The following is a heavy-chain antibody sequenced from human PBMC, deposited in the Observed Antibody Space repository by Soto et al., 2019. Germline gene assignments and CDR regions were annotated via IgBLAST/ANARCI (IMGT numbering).Heavy chain of an antibody. V-gene: IGHV3-30*18. CDR3: AKGGVGDSSGWYGDYGMDV. CDR1: GFTFSSYG. Sequence: QVQLVESGGGVVQPGRSLRLSCAASGFTFSSYGMHWVRQAPGKGLEWVAVISYDGSNKYYADSVKGRFTISRDNSKNTLYLQMNSLRGEDTAVYYCAKGGVGDSSGWYGDYGMDVWGQGTTVTVSS. D-gene: IGHD6-19*01. CDR2: ISYDGSNK. J-gene: IGHJ6*02.